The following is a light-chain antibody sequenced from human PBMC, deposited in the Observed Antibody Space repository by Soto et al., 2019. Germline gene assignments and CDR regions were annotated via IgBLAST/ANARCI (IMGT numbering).Light chain of an antibody. J-gene: IGKJ1*01. CDR3: MQGTHWPRT. CDR2: KVS. Sequence: DVVVTQSPLSLPVTLGQPASISCRSSQSLVYTNGNTYLAWFQQRPGQSPRSLIYKVSIRDSGVPDRFIGSGSGTEFTLTISRGEAEDVVVYYCMQGTHWPRTFGQGTKVEIK. CDR1: QSLVYTNGNTY. V-gene: IGKV2-30*01.